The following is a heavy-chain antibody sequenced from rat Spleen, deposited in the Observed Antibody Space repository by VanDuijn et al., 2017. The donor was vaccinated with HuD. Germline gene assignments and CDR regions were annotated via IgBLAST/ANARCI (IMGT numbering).Heavy chain of an antibody. J-gene: IGHJ2*01. Sequence: QVQLKESGPGLVQPSQTLSLTCTVSGFSLTSYNVHWVRQPTGKGLEWMGVIWTGGSTDYNSALKSRLSISRDTSKSQVFLKMNSLQTGDIATYYCARDPGAGSSLDYWGQGVMVTVSS. CDR1: GFSLTSYN. D-gene: IGHD1-4*01. CDR3: ARDPGAGSSLDY. V-gene: IGHV2-30*01. CDR2: IWTGGST.